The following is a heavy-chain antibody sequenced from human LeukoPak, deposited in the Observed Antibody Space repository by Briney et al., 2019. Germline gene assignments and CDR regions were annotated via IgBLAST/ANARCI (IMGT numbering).Heavy chain of an antibody. CDR1: GFTFSSYG. CDR3: AKGGLTGDYEYYFDY. V-gene: IGHV3-23*01. Sequence: GGSLRLSCAASGFTFSSYGMSWVRQAPGKGLEWVSAISGSGGSTYYADSVKGRFTISRDNSKNTLYLQMNSLRAEDTAVYYCAKGGLTGDYEYYFDYWGQGTLVTVSS. CDR2: ISGSGGST. J-gene: IGHJ4*02. D-gene: IGHD4-17*01.